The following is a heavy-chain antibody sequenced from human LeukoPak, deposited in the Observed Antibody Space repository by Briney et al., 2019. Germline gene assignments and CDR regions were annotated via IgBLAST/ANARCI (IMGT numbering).Heavy chain of an antibody. Sequence: GGSLRLSCAASGFTFSNAWMSWVRQAPGKGLEWVAFIRYDGSNKYYADSVKGRFTISRDNSKNTLYLQMNSLRAEDTAVYYCAKDFHAYTGPGGIWGQGTMVTVSS. D-gene: IGHD3-16*01. CDR3: AKDFHAYTGPGGI. CDR2: IRYDGSNK. J-gene: IGHJ3*02. CDR1: GFTFSNAW. V-gene: IGHV3-30*02.